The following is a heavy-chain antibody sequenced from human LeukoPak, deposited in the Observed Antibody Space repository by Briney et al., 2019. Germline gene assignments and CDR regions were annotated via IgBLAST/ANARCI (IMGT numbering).Heavy chain of an antibody. D-gene: IGHD5-12*01. CDR2: VYYSGST. J-gene: IGHJ4*02. Sequence: SETLSVTCSVSGGSISSSSHYWGWIRQPPEKGLEWIGSVYYSGSTYYNPSLKSRVTISVDTSKNQFSLKLSSVTAADTAVYFCARRGSGYDYNPYDYWGQGTLVTVSS. CDR3: ARRGSGYDYNPYDY. V-gene: IGHV4-39*01. CDR1: GGSISSSSHY.